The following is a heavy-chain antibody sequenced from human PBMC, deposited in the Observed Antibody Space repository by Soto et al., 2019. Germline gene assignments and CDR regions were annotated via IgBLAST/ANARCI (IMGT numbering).Heavy chain of an antibody. CDR3: AHSRCGGDCLQSYSSHYYYGMDV. V-gene: IGHV2-5*02. J-gene: IGHJ6*02. Sequence: QITLKESGPALVKPTQTLTLTCTISGFSLSTGGVGVGWIRQPPGKALEWLALIYWDDDKRYSPSLRSRLTFTKDTSKNQVVLTMTNIDPVDTATYYCAHSRCGGDCLQSYSSHYYYGMDVWGQGTTVTVSS. CDR2: IYWDDDK. CDR1: GFSLSTGGVG. D-gene: IGHD2-21*02.